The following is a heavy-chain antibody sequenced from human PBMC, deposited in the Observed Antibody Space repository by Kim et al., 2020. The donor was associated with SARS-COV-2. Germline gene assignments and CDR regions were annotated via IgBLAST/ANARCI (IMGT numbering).Heavy chain of an antibody. J-gene: IGHJ4*02. D-gene: IGHD1-26*01. CDR3: ARGGSYYYYDY. CDR2: IYYSGST. V-gene: IGHV4-39*07. CDR1: GGSISSSSYY. Sequence: SETLSLICTVSGGSISSSSYYWGWIRQPPGKGLEWIGSIYYSGSTYYNPSLKSRVTISVDTSKNQFSLKLSSVTAADTAVYYCARGGSYYYYDYWGQGTLVTVSS.